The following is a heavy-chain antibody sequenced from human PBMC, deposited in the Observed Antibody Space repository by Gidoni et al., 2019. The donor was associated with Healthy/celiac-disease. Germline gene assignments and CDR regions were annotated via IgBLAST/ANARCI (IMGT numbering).Heavy chain of an antibody. J-gene: IGHJ3*02. CDR3: AREVPPIAVADDAFDI. CDR2: IYYSGST. Sequence: QVQLQASGPGLVKPSETLSLTCTVSGGSISSYYWSWIRQPPGKGLEWIGYIYYSGSTNYNPSLKSRVTISVDTSKNQFSLKLSSVTAADTAVYYCAREVPPIAVADDAFDIWGQGTMVTVSS. V-gene: IGHV4-59*01. CDR1: GGSISSYY. D-gene: IGHD6-19*01.